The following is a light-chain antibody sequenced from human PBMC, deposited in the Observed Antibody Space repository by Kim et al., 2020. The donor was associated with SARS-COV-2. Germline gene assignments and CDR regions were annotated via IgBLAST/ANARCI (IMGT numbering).Light chain of an antibody. CDR3: QQYSSYS. CDR2: EAS. V-gene: IGKV1-5*01. J-gene: IGKJ2*03. Sequence: DIQLTQSPSTLSAAVGDRVTITCRTSQSISTWLAWYQQKPGKAPKVLIYEASRLQRGVASRFSGSGYGTEFSLTISSLQPDDFGSYYCQQYSSYSFGQGTKLEI. CDR1: QSISTW.